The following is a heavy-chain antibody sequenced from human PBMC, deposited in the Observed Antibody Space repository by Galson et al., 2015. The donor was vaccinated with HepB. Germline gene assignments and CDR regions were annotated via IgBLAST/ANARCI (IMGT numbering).Heavy chain of an antibody. CDR3: ATAAVYYGSGIFYNDGAFDI. Sequence: SLRLSCAASGFTFSSYAMRWVRQAPGKGLEWVSTISGSGGGTYYAESVKGRFTISRDNSKNTLYVQMNSLRAEDTAVYYCATAAVYYGSGIFYNDGAFDIWGQGTMVTVSS. V-gene: IGHV3-23*01. CDR2: ISGSGGGT. CDR1: GFTFSSYA. D-gene: IGHD3-10*01. J-gene: IGHJ3*02.